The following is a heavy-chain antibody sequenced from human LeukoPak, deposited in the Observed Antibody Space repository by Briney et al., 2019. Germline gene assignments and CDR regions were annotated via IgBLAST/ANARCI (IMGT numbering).Heavy chain of an antibody. V-gene: IGHV3-30*18. CDR3: AKDSIVYSPLDF. CDR1: EFTFSSCG. CDR2: ISYHGCSE. Sequence: GGSLRLSCAASEFTFSSCGMHWVRQAPGTGLERVAAISYHGCSEYYADSVKGRFTISRDNSNITLYLQMNSLRPEDTAVYYCAKDSIVYSPLDFWGQGTLVTVSS. J-gene: IGHJ4*02. D-gene: IGHD3-22*01.